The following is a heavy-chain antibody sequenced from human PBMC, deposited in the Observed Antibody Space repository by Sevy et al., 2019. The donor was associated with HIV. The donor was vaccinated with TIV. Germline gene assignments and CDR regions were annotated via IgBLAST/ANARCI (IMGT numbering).Heavy chain of an antibody. V-gene: IGHV3-53*01. D-gene: IGHD2-8*02. CDR1: GFDVSNNY. CDR2: IYTGGST. Sequence: GGSLRLSCAASGFDVSNNYMSWVRQAPGKGLEWVSVIYTGGSTYYADSVMGRFTMSRDTSKNTVYLQMDSLSAEDTAVYYCARDHGGVQDWYFDLWGRGTLVTVSS. J-gene: IGHJ2*01. CDR3: ARDHGGVQDWYFDL.